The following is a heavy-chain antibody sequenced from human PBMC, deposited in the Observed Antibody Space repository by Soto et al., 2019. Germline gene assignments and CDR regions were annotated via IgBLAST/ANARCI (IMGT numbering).Heavy chain of an antibody. CDR2: IYHNWRA. V-gene: IGHV4-4*02. Sequence: SETLSLTCDVSGASIKSDAWWTWVRQSPEKGLEWIGEIYHNWRAFDNPSLRGRVTISIDRSNNQLSLNLTSVTAADTAVYYCARADSVLVAKGFDLWGPGTLVTVYS. CDR3: ARADSVLVAKGFDL. D-gene: IGHD2-8*02. CDR1: GASIKSDAW. J-gene: IGHJ4*02.